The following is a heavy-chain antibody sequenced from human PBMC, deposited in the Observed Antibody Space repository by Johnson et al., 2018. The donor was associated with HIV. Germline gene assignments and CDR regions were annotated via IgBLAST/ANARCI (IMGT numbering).Heavy chain of an antibody. D-gene: IGHD3-16*01. V-gene: IGHV3-48*04. CDR2: ISSSGSTI. Sequence: VQLVESGGGLVQPGGSLRLSCAASGFTFSSYAMSWVRQAPGKGLEWVSYISSSGSTIYYADCVKGRFTISRDNAKNSLYLQMNSLRVEDTAVYYCATCSDQVLLGGDAFDIWGQGTMVTVSS. CDR3: ATCSDQVLLGGDAFDI. J-gene: IGHJ3*02. CDR1: GFTFSSYA.